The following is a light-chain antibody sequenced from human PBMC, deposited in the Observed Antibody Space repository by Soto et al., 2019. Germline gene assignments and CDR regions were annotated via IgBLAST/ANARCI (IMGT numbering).Light chain of an antibody. V-gene: IGKV3-11*01. CDR2: DPS. CDR1: QSVSIY. CDR3: QQSSSWPPIT. J-gene: IGKJ5*01. Sequence: EIVLTQSPATLSLSPGERATLSCRASQSVSIYSAGYQQKPGQAPRPLLYDPSNRATGIPARFSGSGSGTDFTSTISSLEPEDFAVYYCQQSSSWPPITFGRGTRLEIK.